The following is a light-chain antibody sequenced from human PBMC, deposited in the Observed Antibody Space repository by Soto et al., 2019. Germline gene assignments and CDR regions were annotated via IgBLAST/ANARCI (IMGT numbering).Light chain of an antibody. V-gene: IGKV3-20*01. Sequence: EIVLTQSPGTLSLSPGERATLSCRASQSISSSYLVWYQQKLGQAPRLLIYGSSNRVTGIPGRFSGSGSGTDFPLTISRLEPEDFAVYYCQQYGSSSWTFGQGTKVEIK. CDR1: QSISSSY. CDR2: GSS. J-gene: IGKJ1*01. CDR3: QQYGSSSWT.